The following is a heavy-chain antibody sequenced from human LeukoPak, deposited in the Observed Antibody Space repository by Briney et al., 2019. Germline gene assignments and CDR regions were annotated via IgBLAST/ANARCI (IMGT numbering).Heavy chain of an antibody. CDR2: INHSGST. D-gene: IGHD1-26*01. J-gene: IGHJ6*02. CDR3: ARVKEGATFYYYAMDV. Sequence: PSETLSLTCAVYGGSFSGYYWSWLRQPPGKGLEWIGEINHSGSTNNNLSLEGRVTISVDTSKKQFSLNLSSVTAADTAVYYCARVKEGATFYYYAMDVWGQGTTVTVSS. V-gene: IGHV4-34*01. CDR1: GGSFSGYY.